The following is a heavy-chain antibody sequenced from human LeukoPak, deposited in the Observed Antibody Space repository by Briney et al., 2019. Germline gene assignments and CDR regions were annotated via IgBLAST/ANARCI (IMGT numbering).Heavy chain of an antibody. J-gene: IGHJ4*02. CDR1: GYTFTGYY. Sequence: GASVKVSCKASGYTFTGYYMHWVRQAPGQGLEWMGWINPNSGGTNYAQKFQGRVAMTRDTSITTAYMDLSGLRSDDTAVYYCARAPRYCSGGSCYFVDYWGQGTLVTVSS. V-gene: IGHV1-2*02. CDR2: INPNSGGT. D-gene: IGHD2-15*01. CDR3: ARAPRYCSGGSCYFVDY.